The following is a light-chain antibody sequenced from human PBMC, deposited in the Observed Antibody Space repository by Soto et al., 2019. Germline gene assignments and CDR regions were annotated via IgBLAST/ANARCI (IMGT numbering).Light chain of an antibody. Sequence: QSVLTQPPSASGSPGQRVTISCSGGSSNVGSNSVNWYQQFPGTAPKLLIYSDNQWPSGVPDRFSGSKSGTSASLAISGLQSDDEADYYCAAWDDSLRGYVFGTGTKVTAL. CDR3: AAWDDSLRGYV. V-gene: IGLV1-44*01. CDR2: SDN. J-gene: IGLJ1*01. CDR1: SSNVGSNS.